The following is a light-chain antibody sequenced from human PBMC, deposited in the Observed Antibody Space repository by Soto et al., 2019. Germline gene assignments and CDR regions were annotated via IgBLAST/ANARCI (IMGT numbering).Light chain of an antibody. Sequence: QSVLTQPASVSGSPGQSITISCTGTSSDVGSYNLVSWYQQHPGKAPKLMIYEVSKRPSGVSNRFSGSKSGNTASLTISGLQAEYEADYYCCSYAGSSTYVFGNGTKVTVL. CDR2: EVS. J-gene: IGLJ1*01. V-gene: IGLV2-23*02. CDR1: SSDVGSYNL. CDR3: CSYAGSSTYV.